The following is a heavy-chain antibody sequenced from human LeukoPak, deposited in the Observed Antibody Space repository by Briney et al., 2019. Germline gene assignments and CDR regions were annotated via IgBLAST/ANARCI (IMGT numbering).Heavy chain of an antibody. CDR1: GGSISSYY. CDR3: ARDRGSSSWITN. J-gene: IGHJ4*02. V-gene: IGHV4-59*01. CDR2: IYYSGST. D-gene: IGHD6-13*01. Sequence: SETLFLTCTVSGGSISSYYWSWIRQPPGKGLEWIGYIYYSGSTNYNPSLKSRVTISVDTSKNQFSLKLSSVTAADTAVYYCARDRGSSSWITNWGQGTLVTVYS.